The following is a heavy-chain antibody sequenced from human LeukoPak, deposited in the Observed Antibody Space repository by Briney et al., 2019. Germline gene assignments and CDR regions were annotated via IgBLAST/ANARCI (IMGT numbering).Heavy chain of an antibody. CDR3: ANFDGSTQAFQI. D-gene: IGHD3-9*01. CDR1: GFTFSSYA. Sequence: PGRSLRLSCAASGFTFSSYAMHWVRQAPGKGLEWVAVISYDGSNKYYADSVKGRFSVYRDNSNYTLYMELNSLRAEDTALYSCANFDGSTQAFQIWGQGTMVTVSS. J-gene: IGHJ3*02. V-gene: IGHV3-30-3*01. CDR2: ISYDGSNK.